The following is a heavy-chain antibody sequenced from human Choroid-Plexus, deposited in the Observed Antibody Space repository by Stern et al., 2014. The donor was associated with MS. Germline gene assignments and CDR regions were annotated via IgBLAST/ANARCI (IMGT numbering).Heavy chain of an antibody. J-gene: IGHJ4*02. CDR3: ATGDGAFDF. D-gene: IGHD4-17*01. CDR2: LYTSGNT. V-gene: IGHV4-4*07. CDR1: AGSITRWF. Sequence: QLQLQESGPGLVKTSETLSLTCIVSAGSITRWFWSWIRQPAGKPLEWVGRLYTSGNTDYNPSLERRVTMSVDTSKNHFSLQLDSVTAADTAVYYCATGDGAFDFWGQGILVTVSS.